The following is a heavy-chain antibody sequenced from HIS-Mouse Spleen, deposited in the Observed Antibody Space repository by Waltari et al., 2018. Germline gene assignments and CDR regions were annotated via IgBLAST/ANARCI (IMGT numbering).Heavy chain of an antibody. CDR3: ANGFLEWLPLDY. J-gene: IGHJ4*02. V-gene: IGHV3-30*18. D-gene: IGHD3-3*01. CDR2: ISYDGSNK. Sequence: QVQLVESGGGVVQPGRSRRLSCAASGFTFSSYGMHWVRQAPGKGLEWVAVISYDGSNKYYADSVKGRFTISRDNSKNTLYLQMNSLRAEDTAVYYCANGFLEWLPLDYWGQGTLVTVSS. CDR1: GFTFSSYG.